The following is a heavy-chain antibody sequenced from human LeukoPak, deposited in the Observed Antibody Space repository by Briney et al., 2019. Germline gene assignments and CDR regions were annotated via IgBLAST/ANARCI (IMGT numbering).Heavy chain of an antibody. CDR1: GGTFSSYA. D-gene: IGHD2-2*01. Sequence: ASVKVSCKASGGTFSSYAITWVRQAPGQGLEWMGGVIPTFGTANYAQKFQGRVTITADESTSTAYMELSSLRSEDTAVYYCARDRYCSSTSCPRSLDYWGQGTLVTVSS. CDR2: VIPTFGTA. J-gene: IGHJ4*02. V-gene: IGHV1-69*01. CDR3: ARDRYCSSTSCPRSLDY.